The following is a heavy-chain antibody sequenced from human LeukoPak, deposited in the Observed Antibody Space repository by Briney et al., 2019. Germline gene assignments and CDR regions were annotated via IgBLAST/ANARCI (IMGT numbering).Heavy chain of an antibody. Sequence: ASVKVSCKASEYSFTKYYIHWVRPPAGQGLAWVGVINPSDGTENTAHKFPGRITMTRDNATTKSYMELKLRGVDDTAMYLCGRERRESGSGDFDIWGQGTILTVSS. J-gene: IGHJ3*02. V-gene: IGHV1-46*01. CDR2: INPSDGTE. CDR1: EYSFTKYY. D-gene: IGHD3-10*01. CDR3: GRERRESGSGDFDI.